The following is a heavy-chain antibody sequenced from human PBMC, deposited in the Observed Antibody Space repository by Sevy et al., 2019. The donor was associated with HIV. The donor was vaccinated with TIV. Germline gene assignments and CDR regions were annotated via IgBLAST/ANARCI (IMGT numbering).Heavy chain of an antibody. J-gene: IGHJ3*02. D-gene: IGHD1-26*01. CDR1: GFTFSNAW. V-gene: IGHV3-15*01. CDR2: IKSKTDGGTT. Sequence: GGSLRLSCAASGFTFSNAWMSWVRQAPGKGLEWVGRIKSKTDGGTTDYAAPVKGRFTISRDDSKNTLYPQMNSLKTEDTAVYYCTTPSRSIVGAPDAFDIWGQGTMVTVSS. CDR3: TTPSRSIVGAPDAFDI.